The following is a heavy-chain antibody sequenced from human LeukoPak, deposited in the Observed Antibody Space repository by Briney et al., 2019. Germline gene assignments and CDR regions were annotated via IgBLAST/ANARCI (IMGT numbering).Heavy chain of an antibody. CDR1: GGTFSGYA. CDR2: IIPIFGTA. Sequence: ASVKVSCKASGGTFSGYAISWVRQAPGQGLEWMGGIIPIFGTANYAQKFQGRVTITADESTSTAYMELSSLRSEDTAVYYCARGEAVAGPPDYWGQGTLVTVSS. J-gene: IGHJ4*02. CDR3: ARGEAVAGPPDY. D-gene: IGHD6-19*01. V-gene: IGHV1-69*13.